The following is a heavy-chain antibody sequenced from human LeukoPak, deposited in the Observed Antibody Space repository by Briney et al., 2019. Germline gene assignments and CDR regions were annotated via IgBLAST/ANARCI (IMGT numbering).Heavy chain of an antibody. Sequence: PSETLSLTCTVSGGSISSYYWSWIRQPPGKGLEWIGYIYYSGSTNYNPSLKSRVTISVDTSKNQFSLKLSSVTAADTAVYYCARVGYSSGWADYYYYYYMDVWGKGTTVTISS. J-gene: IGHJ6*03. D-gene: IGHD6-19*01. V-gene: IGHV4-59*01. CDR3: ARVGYSSGWADYYYYYYMDV. CDR2: IYYSGST. CDR1: GGSISSYY.